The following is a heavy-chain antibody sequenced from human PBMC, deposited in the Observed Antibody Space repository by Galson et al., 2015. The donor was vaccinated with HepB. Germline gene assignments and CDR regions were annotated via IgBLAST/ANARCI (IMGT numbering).Heavy chain of an antibody. V-gene: IGHV3-30*02. CDR3: GTKRLGYCSGGSCLGPNYFDY. J-gene: IGHJ4*02. Sequence: SLRLSCAASGLTFSSYGMHWVRQAPSKGLEWIAFIRYDGGNKYYADSVKGRFIISRDNSKNTLYLRINSPRPEDTAVYYCGTKRLGYCSGGSCLGPNYFDYWGQGTLVTVSP. D-gene: IGHD2-15*01. CDR2: IRYDGGNK. CDR1: GLTFSSYG.